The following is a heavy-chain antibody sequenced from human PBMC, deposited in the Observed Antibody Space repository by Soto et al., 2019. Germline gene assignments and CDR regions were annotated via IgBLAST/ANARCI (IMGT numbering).Heavy chain of an antibody. CDR1: GGSISSGDYY. J-gene: IGHJ6*02. CDR3: ARDLRFGEFTYGMDV. CDR2: IYYSGST. Sequence: QVQLQESGPGLVKPSQTLSLTCTVSGGSISSGDYYWSWIRQPPGKGLEWIGYIYYSGSTYYNPSLKSRVTISVDTSKNQFSLKLSSVTAADTAVYYCARDLRFGEFTYGMDVWGQGTTVTVSS. V-gene: IGHV4-30-4*01. D-gene: IGHD3-10*01.